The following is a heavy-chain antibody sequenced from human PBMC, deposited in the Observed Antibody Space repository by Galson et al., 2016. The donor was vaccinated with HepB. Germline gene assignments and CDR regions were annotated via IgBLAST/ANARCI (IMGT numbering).Heavy chain of an antibody. CDR1: GFTFSSNA. V-gene: IGHV3-23*01. Sequence: SLRLSCAASGFTFSSNAISWARQAPGKELEWVSSINGVGNLPYYADSVKGRFTISRDNSRSTLFLQMNSLRSEDSAIYFCAKDRRWNSGANAYGWFDSWGQGALVTVSS. D-gene: IGHD4-17*01. CDR3: AKDRRWNSGANAYGWFDS. J-gene: IGHJ5*01. CDR2: INGVGNLP.